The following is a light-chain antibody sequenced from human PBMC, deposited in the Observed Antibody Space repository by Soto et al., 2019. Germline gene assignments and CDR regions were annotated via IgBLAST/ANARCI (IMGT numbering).Light chain of an antibody. CDR3: QTWGTVHWV. CDR1: SGHSSYA. CDR2: LNSDGSH. Sequence: QSVLTQSPSASASLGASVKLTCTLSSGHSSYAIAWHQQQPEKGPRYLMKLNSDGSHSKGDGIPDRFSGSSSGAERYLTISSLQSEDEADYYCQTWGTVHWVFSGGTQLTVL. V-gene: IGLV4-69*01. J-gene: IGLJ3*02.